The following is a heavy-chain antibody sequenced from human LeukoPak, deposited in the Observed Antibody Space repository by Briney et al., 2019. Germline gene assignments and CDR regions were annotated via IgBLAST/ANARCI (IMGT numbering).Heavy chain of an antibody. J-gene: IGHJ6*04. Sequence: ASVKVSCKASGGTFSSYAISWVRQAPGQGLEWMGGIIPIFGTANYAQKFQGRVTITADESTSTAYMELSSLRSEDTAVYYCARGLVVRSYCDILTEASRTGYYGMDVWGKGTTVTVSS. V-gene: IGHV1-69*13. CDR1: GGTFSSYA. CDR3: ARGLVVRSYCDILTEASRTGYYGMDV. CDR2: IIPIFGTA. D-gene: IGHD3-9*01.